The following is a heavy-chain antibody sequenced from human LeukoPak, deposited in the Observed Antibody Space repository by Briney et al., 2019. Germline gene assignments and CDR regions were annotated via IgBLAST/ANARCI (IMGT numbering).Heavy chain of an antibody. CDR2: IYHTGST. Sequence: SSETLSLTCDVSGGSISSGLYSWSWIRQPLGKGLEWIGYIYHTGSTYYNPSLKSRVTISVDTSKNQFSLRLSSVTAADTAVYYCARPQYCSGTSCYWFDPWGQGTLVTVSS. J-gene: IGHJ5*02. V-gene: IGHV4-30-2*01. CDR1: GGSISSGLYS. CDR3: ARPQYCSGTSCYWFDP. D-gene: IGHD2-2*01.